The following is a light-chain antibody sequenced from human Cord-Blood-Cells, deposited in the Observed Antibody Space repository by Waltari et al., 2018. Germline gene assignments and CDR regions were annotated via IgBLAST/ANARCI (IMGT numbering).Light chain of an antibody. J-gene: IGLJ3*02. CDR1: SSDGGRYNL. CDR3: CSYAGSSTLV. V-gene: IGLV2-23*01. CDR2: EGS. Sequence: QSALTQPASVSGSPGQSITISCTGTSSDGGRYNLVSWYQQHPGKAPKLMIYEGSKRPSGVSNRFSCSTSGNTASLTISGLQAEDEADYYCCSYAGSSTLVFGGGTKLTVL.